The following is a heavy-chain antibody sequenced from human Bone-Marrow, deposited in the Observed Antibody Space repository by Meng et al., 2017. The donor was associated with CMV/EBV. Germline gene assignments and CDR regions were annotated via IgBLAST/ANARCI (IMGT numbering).Heavy chain of an antibody. D-gene: IGHD4-23*01. CDR2: ISTYNGNT. CDR3: ARQNTVVTPFDY. V-gene: IGHV1-18*01. Sequence: ASVKVSCKTSGYTFTSYGISWVRQAPGQGLGWMGWISTYNGNTNYAQKLQGRVTMTTDTFTNTAYMELRSLRSDDTALYYCARQNTVVTPFDYWGQGTLVTVSS. CDR1: GYTFTSYG. J-gene: IGHJ4*02.